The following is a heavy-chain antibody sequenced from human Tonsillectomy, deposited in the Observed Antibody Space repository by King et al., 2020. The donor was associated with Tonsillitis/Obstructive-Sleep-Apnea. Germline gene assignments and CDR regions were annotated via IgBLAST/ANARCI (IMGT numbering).Heavy chain of an antibody. Sequence: VQLQQWGAGLLKPSETLSLTCGVYGGSFSGYYWSWIRQPPGQGLEWIGEINHSGSTDYNSSLKSRVTIPRDTSKNQFSLGLTSVTAADTAVYYCGTNAGDYYYYMDVWGKGTTVTVSS. V-gene: IGHV4-34*01. D-gene: IGHD2-2*01. CDR1: GGSFSGYY. CDR3: GTNAGDYYYYMDV. CDR2: INHSGST. J-gene: IGHJ6*03.